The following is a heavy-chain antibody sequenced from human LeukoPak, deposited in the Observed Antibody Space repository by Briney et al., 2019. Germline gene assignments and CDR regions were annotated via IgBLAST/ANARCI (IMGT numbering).Heavy chain of an antibody. Sequence: PGGSLRLSCAASGFTFSSYAMSWVRQAPGKGLEGVAIIWYDGSNKCYADSVKGRFTISRDNSKNTLYLQMNSLRAEDTAVYYCAGDYGEYYYGMDVWGQGTTVTVSS. CDR3: AGDYGEYYYGMDV. D-gene: IGHD4-17*01. J-gene: IGHJ6*02. CDR2: IWYDGSNK. CDR1: GFTFSSYA. V-gene: IGHV3-33*08.